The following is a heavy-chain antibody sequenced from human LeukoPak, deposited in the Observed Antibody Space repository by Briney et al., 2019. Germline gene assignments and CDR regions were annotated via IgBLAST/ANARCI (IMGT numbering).Heavy chain of an antibody. Sequence: GGSLRLSCTASGFTFSSYWMTWVRQAPGKGLEWVANIKQDGSEKYYVDSVKGRFTISRDNAKNSLYLLMNSLRAEDTAVYYCARALRTAWGYYFDYWGQGTLVTVSS. V-gene: IGHV3-7*01. J-gene: IGHJ4*02. CDR3: ARALRTAWGYYFDY. CDR2: IKQDGSEK. D-gene: IGHD3-16*01. CDR1: GFTFSSYW.